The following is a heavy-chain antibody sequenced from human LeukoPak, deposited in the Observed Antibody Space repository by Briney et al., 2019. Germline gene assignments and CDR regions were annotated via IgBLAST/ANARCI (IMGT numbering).Heavy chain of an antibody. CDR3: ARDKTYYYDSSGYYFV. CDR1: GYTFTSYG. CDR2: ISAYNGNT. V-gene: IGHV1-18*01. J-gene: IGHJ4*02. D-gene: IGHD3-22*01. Sequence: ASVKVSCKASGYTFTSYGISWVRQAPGQGLEWMGWISAYNGNTNYAQKLQGRVTMTTDTSTSTAYMELRSLRSEDTAVYYCARDKTYYYDSSGYYFVWGQGTLVTVSS.